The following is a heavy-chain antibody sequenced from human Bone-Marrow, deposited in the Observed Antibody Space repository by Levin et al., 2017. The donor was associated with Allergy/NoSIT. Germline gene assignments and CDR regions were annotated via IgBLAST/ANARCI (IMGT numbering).Heavy chain of an antibody. J-gene: IGHJ4*02. CDR2: IKRDESEK. Sequence: GGSLRLSCAASGFTFSSYWMSWVRQAPGKGLEWVANIKRDESEKYYVGSVKGRFTISRDNTKNSLYLQMNSLRAEDTAVYYCATSKAAPGNDWGQGTLVSVSS. CDR3: ATSKAAPGND. CDR1: GFTFSSYW. V-gene: IGHV3-7*03. D-gene: IGHD6-13*01.